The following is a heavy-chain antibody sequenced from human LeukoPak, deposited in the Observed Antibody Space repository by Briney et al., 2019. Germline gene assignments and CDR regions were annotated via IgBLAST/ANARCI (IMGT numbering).Heavy chain of an antibody. J-gene: IGHJ6*03. CDR3: ARLSGYDYYYYYYTDV. D-gene: IGHD1-1*01. V-gene: IGHV5-51*01. CDR1: GYSFTSYW. Sequence: GESLKISCKGSGYSFTSYWIGWVRQMPGKGLELIGIIYPGDSDTRYSPSFQGQVTISADKSISTAYLQWSSLKASDTAMYYGARLSGYDYYYYYYTDVWGKGTTVTVSS. CDR2: IYPGDSDT.